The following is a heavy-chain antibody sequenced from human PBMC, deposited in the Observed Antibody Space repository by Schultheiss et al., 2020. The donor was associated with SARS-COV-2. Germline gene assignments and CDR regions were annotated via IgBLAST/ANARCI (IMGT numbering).Heavy chain of an antibody. V-gene: IGHV4-59*12. CDR3: ARLSSTILVVPAATSWQNNWFDP. J-gene: IGHJ5*02. D-gene: IGHD2-2*01. CDR1: GGSISSYY. CDR2: IYYSGST. Sequence: SQTLSLTCTVSGGSISSYYWSWIRQPPGKGPEWIGYIYYSGSTNYNPSLKSRVTISVDTSKNQFSLKLSSVTAADTAVYYCARLSSTILVVPAATSWQNNWFDPWGQGTLVTVSS.